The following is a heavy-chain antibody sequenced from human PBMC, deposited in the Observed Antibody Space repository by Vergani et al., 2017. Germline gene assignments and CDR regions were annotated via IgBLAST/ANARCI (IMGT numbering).Heavy chain of an antibody. D-gene: IGHD3-3*01. CDR1: GFTFSSYW. Sequence: EVQLVESGGGLVQPGGSLRLSCAASGFTFSSYWMSWVRQAPGKGLEWVANIKQDGSEKYYVDSVKGRFTISRDNAKNSLYLQMNSLRAEVTAVYYCAKLDYDFWSGPNRNWFVPWGQGTLVTVSS. CDR2: IKQDGSEK. J-gene: IGHJ5*02. V-gene: IGHV3-7*01. CDR3: AKLDYDFWSGPNRNWFVP.